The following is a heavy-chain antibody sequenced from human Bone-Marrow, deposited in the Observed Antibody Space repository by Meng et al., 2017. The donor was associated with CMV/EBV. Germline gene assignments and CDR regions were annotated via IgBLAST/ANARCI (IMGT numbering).Heavy chain of an antibody. CDR2: INHSGST. CDR1: GGSFSGYY. Sequence: SETLSLTCAVYGGSFSGYYWSWIRQPPGKGLEWIGEINHSGSTNYNPSLKSRVTISLDTSKNQFSLKLSSVTAADTAVYYCARSRYGLDYAFDIWGQGTRVTGSS. D-gene: IGHD5-18*01. CDR3: ARSRYGLDYAFDI. V-gene: IGHV4-34*01. J-gene: IGHJ3*02.